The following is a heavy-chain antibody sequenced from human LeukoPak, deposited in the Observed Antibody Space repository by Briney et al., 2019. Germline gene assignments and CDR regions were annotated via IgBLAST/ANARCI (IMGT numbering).Heavy chain of an antibody. CDR2: IYYSGST. CDR3: ARSSSTSFPIDY. J-gene: IGHJ4*02. D-gene: IGHD2-2*01. Sequence: PSETLSLTCTVSGDSITNYYWSWIRQPPGKGLEWIGYIYYSGSTNYNPSLKSRVTISVDTSKNQFSLKLSSVTAADTAVYYCARSSSTSFPIDYWGQGTLVTVSS. CDR1: GDSITNYY. V-gene: IGHV4-59*01.